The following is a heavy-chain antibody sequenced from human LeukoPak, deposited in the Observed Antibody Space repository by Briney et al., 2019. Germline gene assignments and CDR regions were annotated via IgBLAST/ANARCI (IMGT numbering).Heavy chain of an antibody. Sequence: GGSLRLSCAASGFTFSSYAMHWVRQAPGKGLEWVAVISYDGSNKYYADSVKGRFTISRDNSKNTLYRQMNSLRAEDTAVYYCARVLAVQGLGMDVWGQGTTVTVSS. D-gene: IGHD1-1*01. CDR1: GFTFSSYA. CDR2: ISYDGSNK. V-gene: IGHV3-30-3*01. J-gene: IGHJ6*02. CDR3: ARVLAVQGLGMDV.